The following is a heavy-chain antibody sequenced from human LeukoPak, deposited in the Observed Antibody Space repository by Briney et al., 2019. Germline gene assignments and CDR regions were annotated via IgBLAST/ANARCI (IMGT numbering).Heavy chain of an antibody. Sequence: SETLSLTCAVYGGSFSGYYWSWIHQPPGKGLEWIGEINHSGSTNYNPSLKSRVTISVDTSKNQFSLKLSSVTAADTAVYYCARFLPPTRYYYYGMDVWGQGTTVTVSS. CDR1: GGSFSGYY. D-gene: IGHD3-3*01. J-gene: IGHJ6*02. V-gene: IGHV4-34*01. CDR2: INHSGST. CDR3: ARFLPPTRYYYYGMDV.